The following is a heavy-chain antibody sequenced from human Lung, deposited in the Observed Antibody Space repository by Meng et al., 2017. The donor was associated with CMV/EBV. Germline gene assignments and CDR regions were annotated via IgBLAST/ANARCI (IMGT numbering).Heavy chain of an antibody. CDR1: GYSIRTDQYF. J-gene: IGHJ4*02. V-gene: IGHV4-30-4*01. CDR3: ARGELLWDY. Sequence: PSLTLTLTVTSSGYSIRTDQYFLICIRQPPGNGLELIEYMDYRGSTFYTPSLTSRVTISVDTSKNQFSLKLSSVTAADTAVYFCARGELLWDYWGQGTLVTVSS. D-gene: IGHD2-2*01. CDR2: MDYRGST.